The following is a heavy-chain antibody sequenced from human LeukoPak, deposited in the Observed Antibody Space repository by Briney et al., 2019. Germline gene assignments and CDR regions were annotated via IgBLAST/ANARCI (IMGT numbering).Heavy chain of an antibody. CDR2: IIPIFGTA. CDR3: ARGYYDPRLAFDI. Sequence: GASVKVSCKASGGTFSSYAISWVRQAPGQGLEWMGGIIPIFGTANYAQKFQGRVTITADESTSTAYMELSSLRSEDTAVYYCARGYYDPRLAFDIWGQGTMVTVSS. J-gene: IGHJ3*02. V-gene: IGHV1-69*13. CDR1: GGTFSSYA. D-gene: IGHD3-16*01.